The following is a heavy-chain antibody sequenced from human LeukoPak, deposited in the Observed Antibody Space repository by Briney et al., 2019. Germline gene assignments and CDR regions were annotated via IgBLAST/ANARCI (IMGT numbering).Heavy chain of an antibody. V-gene: IGHV3-30*03. CDR2: ISYDGSNK. CDR3: ATAPSGSGTFLDY. Sequence: GRYLRLSCAASGFTFSSYGMHWVRQAPGKGLEWVAVISYDGSNKDYADSVKGRFTISRDNSKNTLYLQMNSLRAEDTAVYYCATAPSGSGTFLDYWGQGTLVTVSS. CDR1: GFTFSSYG. D-gene: IGHD3-10*01. J-gene: IGHJ4*02.